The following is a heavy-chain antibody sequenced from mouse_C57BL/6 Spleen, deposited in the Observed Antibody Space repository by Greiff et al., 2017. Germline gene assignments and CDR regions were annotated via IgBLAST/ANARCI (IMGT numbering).Heavy chain of an antibody. CDR1: GYTFTGYW. Sequence: QVKLQQSGAELMKPGASVKLSCKATGYTFTGYWIEWVKQRPGHGLEWIGEILPGSGSTNYNEKFKGKATFTADTSSNTAYMQLSSLTTDDSSIYYCASSGGTVGADYWGQGTTLTVTS. CDR2: ILPGSGST. CDR3: ASSGGTVGADY. V-gene: IGHV1-9*01. D-gene: IGHD1-1*01. J-gene: IGHJ2*01.